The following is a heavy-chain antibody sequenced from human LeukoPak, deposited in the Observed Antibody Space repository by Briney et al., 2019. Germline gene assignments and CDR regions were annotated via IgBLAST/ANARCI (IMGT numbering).Heavy chain of an antibody. V-gene: IGHV3-30*18. Sequence: GGSQRLSCAASGFTFSSYGMHWVRQAPGKGLEWVAVISYDGSNKYYADSVKGRFTISRDNSKNTLYLQMNSLRAEDTAVYYCAKDRGYSSGYYHYYYGMDVWGQGTTVTVSS. CDR2: ISYDGSNK. CDR1: GFTFSSYG. D-gene: IGHD6-19*01. CDR3: AKDRGYSSGYYHYYYGMDV. J-gene: IGHJ6*02.